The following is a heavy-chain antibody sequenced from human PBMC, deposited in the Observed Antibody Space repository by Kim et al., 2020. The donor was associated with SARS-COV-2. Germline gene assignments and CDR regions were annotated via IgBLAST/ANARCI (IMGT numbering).Heavy chain of an antibody. CDR2: IYYSGST. Sequence: SETLSLTCTVSGGSISSSSYYWGWIRQPPGKGLEWIGSIYYSGSTYYNPSLKSRVTISVDTSKNQFSLKLSSVTAADTAVYYCARLGTTTSFDYWGQGTLVTVSS. CDR1: GGSISSSSYY. J-gene: IGHJ4*02. CDR3: ARLGTTTSFDY. D-gene: IGHD1-1*01. V-gene: IGHV4-39*01.